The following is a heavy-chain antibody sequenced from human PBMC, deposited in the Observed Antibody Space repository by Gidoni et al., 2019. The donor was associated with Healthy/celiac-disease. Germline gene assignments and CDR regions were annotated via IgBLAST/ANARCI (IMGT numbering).Heavy chain of an antibody. V-gene: IGHV3-64D*06. CDR3: VKDGVLRYFDWLLSAASYFDY. Sequence: EVQLVESGGGLVPPGGSLRLSVSASGFTFSSYAMHWVRQAPGKGLEYVSAISSNGGSTYYADSVKGRFTISRDNSKNTLYLQMSSLRAEDTDVYYCVKDGVLRYFDWLLSAASYFDYWGQGTLVTVSS. J-gene: IGHJ4*02. CDR1: GFTFSSYA. D-gene: IGHD3-9*01. CDR2: ISSNGGST.